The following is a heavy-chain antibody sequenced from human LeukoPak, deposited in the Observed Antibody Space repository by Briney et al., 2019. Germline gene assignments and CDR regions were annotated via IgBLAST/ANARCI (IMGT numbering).Heavy chain of an antibody. CDR2: IYYSGST. D-gene: IGHD5-24*01. V-gene: IGHV4-59*01. CDR1: GGSISSYY. Sequence: SETLSLTCTVSGGSISSYYWSWIRQPPGKGLEWIGYIYYSGSTNYNPSLKSRVTISVDTSKNQFSLKLSSVTAADTAVYYCARVARWLQFDYWGQGTLVTVSS. J-gene: IGHJ4*02. CDR3: ARVARWLQFDY.